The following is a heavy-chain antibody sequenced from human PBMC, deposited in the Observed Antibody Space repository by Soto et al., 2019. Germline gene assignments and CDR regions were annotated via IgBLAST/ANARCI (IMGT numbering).Heavy chain of an antibody. CDR1: GYTFTSYA. V-gene: IGHV7-4-1*01. Sequence: GASVKVSCTASGYTFTSYAMNWVRQAPGQGLEWMGWINTNTGNPTYAQGFTGRFVFSLDTSVSTAYLQICSLKAEDTAVYYCARLLGKSITILPGFDPWGQGTLVTVSS. CDR3: ARLLGKSITILPGFDP. CDR2: INTNTGNP. J-gene: IGHJ5*02. D-gene: IGHD3-9*01.